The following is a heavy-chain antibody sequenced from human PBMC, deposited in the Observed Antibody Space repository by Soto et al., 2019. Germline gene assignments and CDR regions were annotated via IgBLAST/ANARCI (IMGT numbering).Heavy chain of an antibody. Sequence: GGSLRLSCAASGFTFSSYAMNWVRQAPGKGLEWVAVISYDGSNKYYADSVKGRFTISRDNSKNTLYLQMNSLRAEDTAVYYCARALGSYYDILTTVDYWGQGTLVTVSS. V-gene: IGHV3-30-3*01. CDR1: GFTFSSYA. CDR2: ISYDGSNK. D-gene: IGHD3-9*01. J-gene: IGHJ4*02. CDR3: ARALGSYYDILTTVDY.